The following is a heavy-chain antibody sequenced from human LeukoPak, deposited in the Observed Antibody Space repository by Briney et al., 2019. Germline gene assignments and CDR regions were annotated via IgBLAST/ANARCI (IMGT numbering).Heavy chain of an antibody. CDR1: GGSFSGYY. D-gene: IGHD3-10*01. Sequence: PSETLSLTCAVYGGSFSGYYWSWIRQPPGKGLEWIGEINHSGSTNYNPSLKSRVTISVDTSKNQFSLKLSSVTAADTAVYYCARVWSRGALPNQKGCFDYWGQGTLVTVSS. CDR3: ARVWSRGALPNQKGCFDY. V-gene: IGHV4-34*01. CDR2: INHSGST. J-gene: IGHJ4*02.